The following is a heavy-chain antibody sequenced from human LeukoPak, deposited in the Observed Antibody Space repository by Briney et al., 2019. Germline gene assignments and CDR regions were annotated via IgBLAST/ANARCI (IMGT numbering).Heavy chain of an antibody. J-gene: IGHJ4*02. CDR3: AKDRVRGVIGFGDY. D-gene: IGHD3-10*01. CDR2: INPDGTNI. CDR1: GFAFSNYW. V-gene: IGHV3-74*01. Sequence: GGSLRLSCAASGFAFSNYWMHWVRQAPGKGLVWVSRINPDGTNIAYADSVKGRFTISRDNAKNTLYLQMNSLRAEDTAVYYCAKDRVRGVIGFGDYWGQGTLVTVSS.